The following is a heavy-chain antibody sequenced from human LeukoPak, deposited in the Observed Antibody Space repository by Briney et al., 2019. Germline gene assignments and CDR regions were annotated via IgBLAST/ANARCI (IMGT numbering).Heavy chain of an antibody. J-gene: IGHJ4*02. V-gene: IGHV3-23*01. D-gene: IGHD2-21*01. Sequence: GGSLRLSCATSGFTFNTNAMSWVRQAPGKGLEWVSTIGNTETFYADSVTGRFTISRDNSKNAVYLHMNSLRVEDTAVYYCAKDWIQFNRVFDCFDSWGQGTLVTVSS. CDR3: AKDWIQFNRVFDCFDS. CDR2: IGNTET. CDR1: GFTFNTNA.